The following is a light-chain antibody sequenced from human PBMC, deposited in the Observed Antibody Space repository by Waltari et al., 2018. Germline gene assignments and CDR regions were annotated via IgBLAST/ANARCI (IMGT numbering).Light chain of an antibody. CDR2: FSR. V-gene: IGLV3-21*04. Sequence: SYILTQPPSVSAAPGKTAELSCGGDEIQNKTVHWYQQKSGQAPTIVIYFSRDRPSGVSERFTGSSSGNTATLTISGVEAGDEAHYYCQVWDSSTDQVLFGGGTQLTVL. CDR3: QVWDSSTDQVL. CDR1: EIQNKT. J-gene: IGLJ3*02.